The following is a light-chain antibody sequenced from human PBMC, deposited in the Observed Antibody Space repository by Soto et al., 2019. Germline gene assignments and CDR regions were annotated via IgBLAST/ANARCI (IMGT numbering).Light chain of an antibody. CDR3: QQFNSYSIT. CDR2: DAS. V-gene: IGKV1-13*02. CDR1: QGISSA. J-gene: IGKJ5*01. Sequence: AIQLTQSPSSLSASVGDRVTITCRASQGISSALAWYQQKPGKAPKFLIYDASSLESGVPSRFSGSGSGTDFTLTISSLQPEDFATYYCQQFNSYSITFGQGTRLEIK.